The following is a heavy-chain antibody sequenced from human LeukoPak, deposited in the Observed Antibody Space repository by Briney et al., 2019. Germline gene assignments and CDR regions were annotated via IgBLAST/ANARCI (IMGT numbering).Heavy chain of an antibody. J-gene: IGHJ5*02. CDR2: ISTDEST. D-gene: IGHD2-21*01. V-gene: IGHV3-74*01. CDR3: TRDPGGGGAQGHNWFDL. Sequence: PGGSLRLSCAASEFSFSSYWMHWVRQIPGKGLVWVSRISTDESTNYADSVKGRFTMSRDNAKKTLYLQMNSLRAEDTGVYYCTRDPGGGGAQGHNWFDLWGQGTLVTVSS. CDR1: EFSFSSYW.